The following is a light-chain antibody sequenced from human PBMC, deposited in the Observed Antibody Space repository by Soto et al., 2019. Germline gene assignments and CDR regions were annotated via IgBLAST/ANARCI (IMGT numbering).Light chain of an antibody. Sequence: EIVLTQSPGTLSLPPGERATLSCRASDTLNSKFLAWFQQKPGQGPRLLIYGASNRAAGIPDRFSGSGSGTDFTLIISRLEPEDFAVYYCQQYGDSPYTFGQGTKLEIK. V-gene: IGKV3-20*01. CDR3: QQYGDSPYT. J-gene: IGKJ2*01. CDR2: GAS. CDR1: DTLNSKF.